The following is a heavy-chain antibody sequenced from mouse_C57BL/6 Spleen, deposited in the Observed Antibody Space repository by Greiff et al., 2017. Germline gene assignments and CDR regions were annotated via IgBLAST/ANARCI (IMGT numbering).Heavy chain of an antibody. J-gene: IGHJ3*01. CDR1: GYTFTDYN. V-gene: IGHV1-22*01. Sequence: EVKLQESGPELVKPGASVKMSCKASGYTFTDYNMHWVKQSHGKSLEWIGYINPNNGGTSYNQKFKGKATLTVNKSSSTAYMELRSLTSEDSAVYYCARGYYGSSPFAYWGQGTLVTVSA. CDR2: INPNNGGT. D-gene: IGHD1-1*01. CDR3: ARGYYGSSPFAY.